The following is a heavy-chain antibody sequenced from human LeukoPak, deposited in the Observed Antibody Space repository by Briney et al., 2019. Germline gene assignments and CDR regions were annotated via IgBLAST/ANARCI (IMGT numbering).Heavy chain of an antibody. Sequence: GASVKVSCKASGGTFSSYAISWVRQAPGQGLEWMGRIIPIFGIANYAQKFQGRVTITADKSTSTAYMELRSLRSDDTAVYYCATLLGRVDIWGQGTMVTVSS. D-gene: IGHD3-16*01. J-gene: IGHJ3*02. CDR3: ATLLGRVDI. CDR1: GGTFSSYA. CDR2: IIPIFGIA. V-gene: IGHV1-69*04.